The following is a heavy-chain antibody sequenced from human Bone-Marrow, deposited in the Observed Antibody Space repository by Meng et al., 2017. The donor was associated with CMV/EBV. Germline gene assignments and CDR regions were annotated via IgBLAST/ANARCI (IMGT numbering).Heavy chain of an antibody. Sequence: SETLSLTCAVYGGSFSGYYWSWIRQPPGKGLEWIGYIYYSGSTNYNPSLKSRVTISVDTSKNQFSLKLSSVTAADTAVYYCRIVEMATSEDYWGQGTLVTVSS. CDR3: RIVEMATSEDY. CDR2: IYYSGST. V-gene: IGHV4-59*01. J-gene: IGHJ4*02. CDR1: GGSFSGYY. D-gene: IGHD5-24*01.